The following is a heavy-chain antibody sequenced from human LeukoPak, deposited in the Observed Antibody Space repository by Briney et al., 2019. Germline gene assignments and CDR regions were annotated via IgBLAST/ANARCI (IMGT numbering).Heavy chain of an antibody. Sequence: SVKVSCKASGGTFSSYAISWVRQAPGQGLEWMGGIIPIFGTANYAQKFQGRVTITADKSTSTAYMELSSLRSEDTAVYYCARDPSSFGVVNWFDPWGQGTLVTVSS. D-gene: IGHD3-3*01. CDR3: ARDPSSFGVVNWFDP. V-gene: IGHV1-69*06. J-gene: IGHJ5*02. CDR1: GGTFSSYA. CDR2: IIPIFGTA.